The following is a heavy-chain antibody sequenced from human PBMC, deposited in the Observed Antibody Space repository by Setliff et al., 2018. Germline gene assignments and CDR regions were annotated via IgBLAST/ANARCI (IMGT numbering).Heavy chain of an antibody. J-gene: IGHJ5*01. CDR1: GASISSDSHY. CDR2: VYSTGST. D-gene: IGHD2-15*01. V-gene: IGHV4-61*09. Sequence: SETLSLTCNVSGASISSDSHYWSWIRQSAGEKPTWIGHVYSTGSTNYNPSFESRVSISVDKSNNQFSLKMTSVTAADTAMYYCVRDRYGRNSDGSGVYNWFDSWGQGILVTVSS. CDR3: VRDRYGRNSDGSGVYNWFDS.